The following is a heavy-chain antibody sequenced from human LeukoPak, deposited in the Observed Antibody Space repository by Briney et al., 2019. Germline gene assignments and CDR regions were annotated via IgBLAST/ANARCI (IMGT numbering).Heavy chain of an antibody. V-gene: IGHV3-11*01. CDR1: GFTFSDYY. CDR2: IDSSGSAI. CDR3: ARVVYCSDGNCQIFAFDI. Sequence: GGSLRLSCAVSGFTFSDYYMAWIRQAPGKGPEWTSHIDSSGSAIFYVDSVKGRFIISRDNAKNSLFLQMSSLRADDTAVYYCARVVYCSDGNCQIFAFDIWGQGTMVTVSS. D-gene: IGHD2-15*01. J-gene: IGHJ3*02.